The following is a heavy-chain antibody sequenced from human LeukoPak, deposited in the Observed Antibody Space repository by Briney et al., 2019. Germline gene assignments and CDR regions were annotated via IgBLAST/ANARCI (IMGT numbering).Heavy chain of an antibody. D-gene: IGHD3/OR15-3a*01. V-gene: IGHV4-38-2*02. Sequence: SETLSLTCTVSGSSISFGYYWGWIRQPPGKGLEWIGSMYHNGNTYYNASLKSQVSISIDTSKNQFSLRLTSVTAADTAVYYCARQTGSGLFILPGGQGTLVTVSS. CDR2: MYHNGNT. CDR1: GSSISFGYY. J-gene: IGHJ4*02. CDR3: ARQTGSGLFILP.